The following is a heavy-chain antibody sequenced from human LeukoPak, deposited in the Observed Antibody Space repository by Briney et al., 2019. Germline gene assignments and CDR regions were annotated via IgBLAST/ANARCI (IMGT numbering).Heavy chain of an antibody. CDR3: AKVTGLYSSGWQYFDY. J-gene: IGHJ4*02. CDR1: GFTFDDYA. D-gene: IGHD6-19*01. CDR2: ISWDGGST. V-gene: IGHV3-43D*03. Sequence: GGSLRLSCAASGFTFDDYAMHWVRQAPGKGLEWVSLISWDGGSTYYADSVKGRFTISRDNSKNSLYLQMNSLRTEDTALYYCAKVTGLYSSGWQYFDYWGQGTLVTVSS.